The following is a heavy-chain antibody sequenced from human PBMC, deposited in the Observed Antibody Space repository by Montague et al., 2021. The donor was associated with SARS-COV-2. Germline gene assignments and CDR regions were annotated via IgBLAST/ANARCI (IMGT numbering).Heavy chain of an antibody. J-gene: IGHJ4*02. CDR2: ISYDGSNK. Sequence: SLRLSCAASGFTFSSYAMHWVRQAPGKGLEWVAVISYDGSNKYYADSVKGRFTISRDNSKNTLYLQMNSLRAEDTAVYYCAAEMATISAPLDYWGQGTLVPVSS. CDR1: GFTFSSYA. D-gene: IGHD5-24*01. CDR3: AAEMATISAPLDY. V-gene: IGHV3-30*04.